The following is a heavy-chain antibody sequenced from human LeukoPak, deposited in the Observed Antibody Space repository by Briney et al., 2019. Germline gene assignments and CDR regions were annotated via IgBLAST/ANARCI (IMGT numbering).Heavy chain of an antibody. J-gene: IGHJ4*02. CDR2: MNPNSGNT. Sequence: GASVKVSCKASGYTFTSYDINWVRQATGQGLVWLGWMNPNSGNTGYAQKFQGRVTMTRNTSISTAYMELSSLRSEDTAVYYCARGGATVTTYSFDYWGQGTLVTVSS. V-gene: IGHV1-8*01. CDR3: ARGGATVTTYSFDY. D-gene: IGHD4-17*01. CDR1: GYTFTSYD.